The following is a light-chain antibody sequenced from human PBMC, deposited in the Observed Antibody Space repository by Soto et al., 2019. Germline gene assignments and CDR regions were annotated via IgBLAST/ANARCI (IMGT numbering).Light chain of an antibody. CDR1: QNINIY. J-gene: IGKJ5*01. CDR2: DAS. Sequence: DIQMTQSPSSLSASVGDRVTVTCQASQNINIYLNWYQQKPGRAPKLLIYDASNLEAGVPSRFRGSGSGTDFTFTIIRLQPEDIATYYCQQYENLPTFGQGTRLEIK. V-gene: IGKV1-33*01. CDR3: QQYENLPT.